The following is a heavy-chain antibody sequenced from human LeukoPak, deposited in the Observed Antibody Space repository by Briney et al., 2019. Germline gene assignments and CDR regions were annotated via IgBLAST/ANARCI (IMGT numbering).Heavy chain of an antibody. J-gene: IGHJ3*02. CDR3: ARDIEDGDYADAFDI. CDR2: INSDGSST. V-gene: IGHV3-74*01. CDR1: GFTFSSYW. D-gene: IGHD4-17*01. Sequence: GGSLRLSCAASGFTFSSYWMHRVRQAPGKGLVWVSRINSDGSSTSYADSVKGRFTISRDNAKNTLYLQMNSLRAEDTAVYYCARDIEDGDYADAFDIWGQGTMVTVSS.